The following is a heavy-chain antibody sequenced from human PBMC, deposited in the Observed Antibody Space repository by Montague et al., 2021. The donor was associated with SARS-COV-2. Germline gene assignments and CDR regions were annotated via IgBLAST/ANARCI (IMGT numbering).Heavy chain of an antibody. V-gene: IGHV1-8*01. CDR2: MNPNSGNT. CDR3: ARESSSRYYDILTGYDYYYYMDV. J-gene: IGHJ6*03. D-gene: IGHD3-9*01. CDR1: GYTFTSYD. Sequence: SVKVSYKASGYTFTSYDINWVRQATGQGLEWMGWMNPNSGNTGYAQKFQGRVTMTRNTSISTAYMELSSLRAEDTAVYYCARESSSRYYDILTGYDYYYYMDVWGKGTTVTVSS.